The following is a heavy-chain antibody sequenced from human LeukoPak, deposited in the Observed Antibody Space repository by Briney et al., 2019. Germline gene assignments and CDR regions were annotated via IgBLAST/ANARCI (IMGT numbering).Heavy chain of an antibody. CDR1: GFTFSSYG. J-gene: IGHJ4*02. Sequence: PGRSLRLSCAASGFTFSSYGMHWVRQAPGKGLEWVAVISYDGSNKYYADSVKGRFTISRDNSKNTLYLQMNSLRVEDTAVYYCAKDEIRGAAASDYGGRGTLVTVPS. CDR3: AKDEIRGAAASDY. V-gene: IGHV3-30*18. CDR2: ISYDGSNK. D-gene: IGHD2-2*01.